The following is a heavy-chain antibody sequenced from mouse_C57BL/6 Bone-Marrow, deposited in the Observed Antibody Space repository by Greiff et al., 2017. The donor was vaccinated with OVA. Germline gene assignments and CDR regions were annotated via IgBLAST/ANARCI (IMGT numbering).Heavy chain of an antibody. CDR2: ISNGGGST. Sequence: EVKVVESGGGLVQPGGSLKLSCAASGFTFSDYYMYWVRQTPEKRLEWVAYISNGGGSTYYPDTVKGRFTISRDNAKNTLYLQMSRLKSEDTAMYYCARYPGAYWGQGTLVTVSA. J-gene: IGHJ3*01. CDR1: GFTFSDYY. V-gene: IGHV5-12*01. CDR3: ARYPGAY.